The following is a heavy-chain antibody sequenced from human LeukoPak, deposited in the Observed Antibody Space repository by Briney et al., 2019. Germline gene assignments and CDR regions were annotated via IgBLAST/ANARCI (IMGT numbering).Heavy chain of an antibody. CDR3: ARVQLVAIADAFDI. Sequence: NSSETLSLTCAVSGGSISSNSYYWGWIRQPPGKGLEWIGSIYYSGSTYYNPSLKSRVTISVDTSKNQFSLKLSSVTAADTAVYYCARVQLVAIADAFDIWGQGTMVTVSS. CDR2: IYYSGST. V-gene: IGHV4-39*01. J-gene: IGHJ3*02. D-gene: IGHD6-6*01. CDR1: GGSISSNSYY.